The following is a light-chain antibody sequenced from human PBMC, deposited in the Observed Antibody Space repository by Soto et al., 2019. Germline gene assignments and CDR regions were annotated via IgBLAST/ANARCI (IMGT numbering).Light chain of an antibody. Sequence: IQMTQFPSTLSASVGNRVTITCRASQSISSWLAWYQQKPGKAPKLLIYDASSLESGVPSRFSGSGSGTEFTLTISSLQPDDFATYYCQQYNSYSWTFGQGTKVDI. CDR3: QQYNSYSWT. V-gene: IGKV1-5*01. CDR2: DAS. J-gene: IGKJ1*01. CDR1: QSISSW.